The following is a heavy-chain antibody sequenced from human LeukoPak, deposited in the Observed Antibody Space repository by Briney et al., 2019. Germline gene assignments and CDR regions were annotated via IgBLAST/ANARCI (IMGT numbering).Heavy chain of an antibody. J-gene: IGHJ4*02. CDR2: ISYDGSNK. V-gene: IGHV3-30-3*01. Sequence: PGGSLRLSCAASGFTFSSYAMHWVRQAPGKGLEWVAVISYDGSNKYYADSVKGRFTISRDNSKNTLYLQMNSLRAEDTAVYYCAREPYYYDSSGYLSYWGQGILVTVSS. CDR1: GFTFSSYA. CDR3: AREPYYYDSSGYLSY. D-gene: IGHD3-22*01.